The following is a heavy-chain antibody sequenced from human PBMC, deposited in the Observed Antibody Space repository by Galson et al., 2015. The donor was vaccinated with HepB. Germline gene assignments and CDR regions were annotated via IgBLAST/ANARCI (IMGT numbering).Heavy chain of an antibody. CDR2: IWSDESKK. Sequence: SLRLSCAASGFTFSSYGMHWVRQAPGKGLEWVAVIWSDESKKYYAESVKGRFTISRDISKNTLYLQMNSLKGEDTAVYYCARDLAIGVVDFQHWGQGTLVTVSS. V-gene: IGHV3-33*01. D-gene: IGHD3-22*01. CDR3: ARDLAIGVVDFQH. CDR1: GFTFSSYG. J-gene: IGHJ1*01.